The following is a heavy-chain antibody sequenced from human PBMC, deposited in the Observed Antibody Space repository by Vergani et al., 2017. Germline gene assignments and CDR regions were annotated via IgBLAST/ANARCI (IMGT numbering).Heavy chain of an antibody. V-gene: IGHV4-34*01. D-gene: IGHD2-2*01. CDR3: ARGRPAYCSSTSCYIYYYYYYYMDV. CDR2: INHSGST. CDR1: GGSFSGYN. Sequence: QVQLQQWGAGLLKPSETLSLTCAVYGGSFSGYNWSWIRQPPGKGLEWIGEINHSGSTNYNPSLKSRVTISVDTSKNQFSLKLSSVTAADTAVYYCARGRPAYCSSTSCYIYYYYYYYMDVWGKGTTVTVSS. J-gene: IGHJ6*03.